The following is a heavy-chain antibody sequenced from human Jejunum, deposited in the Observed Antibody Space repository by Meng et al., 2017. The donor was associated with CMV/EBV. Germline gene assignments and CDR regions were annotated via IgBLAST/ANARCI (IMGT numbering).Heavy chain of an antibody. D-gene: IGHD6-6*01. CDR1: GFRFTNYW. CDR2: INPDGRVK. V-gene: IGHV3-7*01. CDR3: ARIGYTSSSEDF. Sequence: ASGFRFTNYWMTWVRQAPGKGLEWVANINPDGRVKYYGDSVKGRFTASRDNAKNLLYLEMNSLRAEDTAVYYCARIGYTSSSEDFWGQGTLVTVSS. J-gene: IGHJ4*02.